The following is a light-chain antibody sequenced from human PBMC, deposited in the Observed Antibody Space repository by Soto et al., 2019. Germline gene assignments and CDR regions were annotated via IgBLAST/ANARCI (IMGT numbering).Light chain of an antibody. CDR3: RQYGSSPGWT. CDR1: QSVSSSY. J-gene: IGKJ1*01. Sequence: EIVLTQSPGTLSLSPGERATLSCRASQSVSSSYLAWYQQKPGQAPRLLIYGASSRATGIPDRFSGSGSGTDFTPTISRLEPEDFAMYYCRQYGSSPGWTFGQGTKVDIK. CDR2: GAS. V-gene: IGKV3-20*01.